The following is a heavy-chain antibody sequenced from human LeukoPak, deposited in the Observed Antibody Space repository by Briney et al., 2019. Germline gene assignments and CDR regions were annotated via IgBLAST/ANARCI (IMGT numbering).Heavy chain of an antibody. CDR1: GYTFTSYG. CDR3: ARDRAHYDFWSGYYTDHDAFDI. J-gene: IGHJ3*02. Sequence: GASVKVSCKASGYTFTSYGISWVRQAPGQWLEWMGWISAYNGNTNYAQKLQGRVTMTTDTSTSTAYMELRSLRSDDTAVYYCARDRAHYDFWSGYYTDHDAFDIWGQGTMVTVSS. CDR2: ISAYNGNT. V-gene: IGHV1-18*01. D-gene: IGHD3-3*01.